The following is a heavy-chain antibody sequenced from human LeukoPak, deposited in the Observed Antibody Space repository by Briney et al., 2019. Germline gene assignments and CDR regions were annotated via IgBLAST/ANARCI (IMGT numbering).Heavy chain of an antibody. J-gene: IGHJ4*02. Sequence: PSETLSLTCAVYGESSFSNYYWSWIRQTPGGALEWIGEINHSGYTNYNPSLKSRVTLSIDTSKNQFSLRLNSVTAVDTAVYYCSRQVVGNDYWGQGTLVTVSS. V-gene: IGHV4-34*01. D-gene: IGHD3-22*01. CDR1: GESSFSNYY. CDR2: INHSGYT. CDR3: SRQVVGNDY.